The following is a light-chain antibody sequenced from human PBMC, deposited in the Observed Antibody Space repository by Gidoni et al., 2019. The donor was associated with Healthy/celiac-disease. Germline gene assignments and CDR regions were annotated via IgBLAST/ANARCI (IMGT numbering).Light chain of an antibody. J-gene: IGLJ2*01. CDR2: RDS. CDR1: NIGSKN. CDR3: QVWDSSTEE. Sequence: SYELTQPLSGSVALGQTARITCGGNNIGSKNVHWYQQKPGQAPVLVIYRDSNRPSGIPERFSGSNSGNTATLTISRAQAGDEADYYCQVWDSSTEEFGGGTKLTVL. V-gene: IGLV3-9*01.